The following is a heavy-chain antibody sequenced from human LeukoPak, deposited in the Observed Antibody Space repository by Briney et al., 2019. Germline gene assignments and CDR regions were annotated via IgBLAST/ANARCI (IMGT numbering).Heavy chain of an antibody. Sequence: ASVKVSCKASGGTFSSYAISWVRQAPGQGLEWMGGIIPIFGTANYAQKFQGRVTITTDESTSTAYMELSSLRSEDTAVYYCAILQLVRDSYYYYYMDVWGKGTTVTVSS. J-gene: IGHJ6*03. D-gene: IGHD6-6*01. CDR1: GGTFSSYA. CDR2: IIPIFGTA. CDR3: AILQLVRDSYYYYYMDV. V-gene: IGHV1-69*05.